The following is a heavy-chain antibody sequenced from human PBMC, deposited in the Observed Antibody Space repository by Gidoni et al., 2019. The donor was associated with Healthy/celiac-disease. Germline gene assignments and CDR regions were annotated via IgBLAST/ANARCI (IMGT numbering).Heavy chain of an antibody. D-gene: IGHD3-22*01. CDR1: GYTFPGYY. J-gene: IGHJ4*02. V-gene: IGHV1-2*04. CDR2: INPNSGGT. Sequence: QVQLVQTGAAVKKPGASVQVSCKASGYTFPGYYMHWVRQAPGQGLEWMGWINPNSGGTNYAQKFQGWVTMTRDTSISTAYMELSRLRSDDTAVYYCARARYYYDSSGYYFYWGQGTLVTVSS. CDR3: ARARYYYDSSGYYFY.